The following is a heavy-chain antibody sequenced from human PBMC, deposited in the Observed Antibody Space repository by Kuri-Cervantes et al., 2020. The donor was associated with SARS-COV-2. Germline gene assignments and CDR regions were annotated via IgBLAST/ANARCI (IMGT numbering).Heavy chain of an antibody. Sequence: SVKVSCKASGGTFSSYAISWVRQAPGQGLEWMGGIIPIFGTANYAQKFQGRVTITADESTSTAYMELSSLRSEDTAVYYCARGSTYYYDSSGYGNFDYWGQGTLVTVSS. CDR1: GGTFSSYA. V-gene: IGHV1-69*13. CDR2: IIPIFGTA. CDR3: ARGSTYYYDSSGYGNFDY. J-gene: IGHJ4*02. D-gene: IGHD3-22*01.